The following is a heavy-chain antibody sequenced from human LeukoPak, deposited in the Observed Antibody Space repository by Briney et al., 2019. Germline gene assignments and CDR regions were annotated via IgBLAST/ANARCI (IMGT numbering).Heavy chain of an antibody. V-gene: IGHV3-30*02. Sequence: PTGGSLRLSCAASGFTFSSYWMHWVRQAPGKGLEWVAVIWYDGSNKYYADSVKGRFTISRDNSKNTLYLQMNSLRAEDTAVYYCAKGENVLRFLEGNGSWGQGTLVTVSS. CDR1: GFTFSSYW. CDR3: AKGENVLRFLEGNGS. CDR2: IWYDGSNK. D-gene: IGHD3-3*01. J-gene: IGHJ5*02.